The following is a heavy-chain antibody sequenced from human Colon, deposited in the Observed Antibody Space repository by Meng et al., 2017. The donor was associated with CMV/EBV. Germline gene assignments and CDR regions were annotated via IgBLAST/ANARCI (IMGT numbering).Heavy chain of an antibody. V-gene: IGHV3-30-3*01. CDR2: ISYDGSNK. CDR1: GFTFSSYA. J-gene: IGHJ3*02. D-gene: IGHD3-3*01. CDR3: ARDLQYYDFWSGYGAFDI. Sequence: GGSLRLSCAASGFTFSSYAMHWVRQAPGKGLEWVAVISYDGSNKYYADSVKGRFTISRDNSKNTLYLQMNSLRAEDTAVYYCARDLQYYDFWSGYGAFDIWGQGTMVTVSS.